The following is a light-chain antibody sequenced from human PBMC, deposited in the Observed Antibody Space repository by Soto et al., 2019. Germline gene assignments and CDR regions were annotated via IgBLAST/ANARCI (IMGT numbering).Light chain of an antibody. CDR1: SSDVGGYNF. CDR2: DVR. CDR3: CSYAGSYAYV. Sequence: QSALTQPRSVSGSPGQSVTISCTGTSSDVGGYNFVSWYQQHPGKAPKLMIYDVRKRPSGVPDRFSGSKPGNTASLTISGLQAEDEADYYCCSYAGSYAYVFGSGTKVTVL. J-gene: IGLJ1*01. V-gene: IGLV2-11*01.